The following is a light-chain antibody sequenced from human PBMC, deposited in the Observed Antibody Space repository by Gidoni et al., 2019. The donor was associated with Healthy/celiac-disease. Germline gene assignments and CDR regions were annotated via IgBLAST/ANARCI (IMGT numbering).Light chain of an antibody. V-gene: IGKV3-15*01. CDR1: QSVSSN. Sequence: IVLTHSPATLSVSPGERAPLSCRASQSVSSNLAWYQQKPGQAPRRLIYVEATRAPGIPARCSGSRSGTEYTLTSSSLQYEDFAVYYCQQYNNWRPVTFGGGTKVEIK. J-gene: IGKJ4*01. CDR2: VEA. CDR3: QQYNNWRPVT.